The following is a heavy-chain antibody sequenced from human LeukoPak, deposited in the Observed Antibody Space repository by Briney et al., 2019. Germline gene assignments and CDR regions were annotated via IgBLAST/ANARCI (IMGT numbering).Heavy chain of an antibody. D-gene: IGHD3-10*01. Sequence: SETLSLTCTVSGGSISSYYWSWIRQPPGKGLEWIGYIYYSGSTNYNPSLKSRVTISVDTSKNQLSLKLSSVTAADTAVYYCARHQDYYGSGSNPWGQGTLVTVSS. V-gene: IGHV4-59*08. CDR3: ARHQDYYGSGSNP. CDR1: GGSISSYY. CDR2: IYYSGST. J-gene: IGHJ5*02.